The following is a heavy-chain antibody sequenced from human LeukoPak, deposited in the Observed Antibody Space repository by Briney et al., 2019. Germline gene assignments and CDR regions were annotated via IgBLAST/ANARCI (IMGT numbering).Heavy chain of an antibody. CDR3: ARDLLGYYYDSSGSRDAFDI. J-gene: IGHJ3*02. Sequence: ASVKVSCKASGGTFSSYAISWVRQAPGQGLEWMGRIIPILGIANYAQKFQGRVTITADKSTSTAYMELSSLRSEDTAVYYCARDLLGYYYDSSGSRDAFDIWGQGTMVTVSS. CDR1: GGTFSSYA. D-gene: IGHD3-22*01. V-gene: IGHV1-69*04. CDR2: IIPILGIA.